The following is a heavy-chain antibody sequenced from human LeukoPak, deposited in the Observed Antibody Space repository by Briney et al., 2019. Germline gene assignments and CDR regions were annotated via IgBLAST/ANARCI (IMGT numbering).Heavy chain of an antibody. CDR2: ISTGGRTI. CDR3: ASNVDSSGYYYGIFDY. Sequence: GGSLRLSCAASGFIFSDYYMTWIRQAPGKGLEYIAYISTGGRTIYYADSVKGRFTISRDNAKNSLYLQMNSLRAEDTAVYYCASNVDSSGYYYGIFDYWGQGTLVTVSS. D-gene: IGHD3-22*01. V-gene: IGHV3-11*04. CDR1: GFIFSDYY. J-gene: IGHJ4*02.